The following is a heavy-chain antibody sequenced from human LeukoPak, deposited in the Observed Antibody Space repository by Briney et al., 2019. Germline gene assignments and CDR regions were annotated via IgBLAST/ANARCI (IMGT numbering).Heavy chain of an antibody. CDR3: AKDKSYYYYYMDV. Sequence: GGSLRLSCAASGFTFSSYSMNWVRQAPGKGLEWVSSISSSSSYIYYADSVKGRFTISRDNAKNSLYLQMNSLRAEDMALYYCAKDKSYYYYYMDVWGKGTTVTVSS. CDR1: GFTFSSYS. J-gene: IGHJ6*03. V-gene: IGHV3-21*04. CDR2: ISSSSSYI.